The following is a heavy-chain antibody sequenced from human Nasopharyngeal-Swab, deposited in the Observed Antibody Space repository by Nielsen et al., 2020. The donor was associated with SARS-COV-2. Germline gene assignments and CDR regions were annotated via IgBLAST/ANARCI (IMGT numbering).Heavy chain of an antibody. D-gene: IGHD3-9*01. Sequence: GESLKISCAASGFTFSSYEMNWVRQAPGKGLEWVSYISSSGSTIYYADSVKGRFTISRDNAKNLLYLQMNSLRAEDTAVYYCAKGEERRYFDWLSGYWGQGTLVTVSS. CDR3: AKGEERRYFDWLSGY. CDR2: ISSSGSTI. V-gene: IGHV3-48*03. J-gene: IGHJ4*02. CDR1: GFTFSSYE.